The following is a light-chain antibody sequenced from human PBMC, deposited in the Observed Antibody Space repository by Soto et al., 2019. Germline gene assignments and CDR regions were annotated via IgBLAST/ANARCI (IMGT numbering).Light chain of an antibody. Sequence: DIQLTQSPSSLSASVGDRVTITCRASQAVTYWLAWYQQKPGAPPRLLIYGASNLGSGVPSRFRGSGSGTDFTLTISGLQPDDFAIDYCQQYSSYISFGQGTKVELK. CDR2: GAS. CDR1: QAVTYW. CDR3: QQYSSYIS. J-gene: IGKJ2*01. V-gene: IGKV1-5*01.